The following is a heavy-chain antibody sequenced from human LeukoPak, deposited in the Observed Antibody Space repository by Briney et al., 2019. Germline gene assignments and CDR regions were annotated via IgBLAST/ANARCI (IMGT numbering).Heavy chain of an antibody. Sequence: GGSLRLSCAASGFTVSSNYMSWVRQAPGKGLEWVSVIYSGGSTYYADSAKGRFTISRDNSKNTLYLQMNSLRAEDTAVYYCARDPIVGATEGRDYWGQGTLVSVFS. CDR1: GFTVSSNY. D-gene: IGHD1-26*01. CDR2: IYSGGST. CDR3: ARDPIVGATEGRDY. V-gene: IGHV3-53*01. J-gene: IGHJ4*02.